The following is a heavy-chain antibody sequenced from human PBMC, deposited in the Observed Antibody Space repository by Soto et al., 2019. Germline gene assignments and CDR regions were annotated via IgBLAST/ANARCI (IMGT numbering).Heavy chain of an antibody. Sequence: QVQLVQSGAEVKKPGASVKVSCKASGYTFTSYGISWVRQAPGQGLEWMGWISAYNGNTNYAQKLQGRVTMTTDTATSTAYMELRSLRSDDTAVYYCARDPSYVPNGGWFDPWGQGTLVTVSS. J-gene: IGHJ5*02. CDR3: ARDPSYVPNGGWFDP. CDR1: GYTFTSYG. CDR2: ISAYNGNT. V-gene: IGHV1-18*01. D-gene: IGHD3-16*01.